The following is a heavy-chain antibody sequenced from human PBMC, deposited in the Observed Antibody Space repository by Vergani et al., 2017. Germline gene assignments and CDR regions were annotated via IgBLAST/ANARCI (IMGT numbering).Heavy chain of an antibody. CDR2: ISYDGSNK. Sequence: QVQLVESGGGVVQPGRSLRLSCAASGFTFSSYAMHWVRQAPGKGLEWVAVISYDGSNKYYADSVKGRFTISRDNSKNTLYLQMNSLRAEDTAVYYCARDRDRYCSGGSCYYYEFDYWGQGTLVTVSS. CDR1: GFTFSSYA. CDR3: ARDRDRYCSGGSCYYYEFDY. V-gene: IGHV3-30*01. D-gene: IGHD2-15*01. J-gene: IGHJ4*02.